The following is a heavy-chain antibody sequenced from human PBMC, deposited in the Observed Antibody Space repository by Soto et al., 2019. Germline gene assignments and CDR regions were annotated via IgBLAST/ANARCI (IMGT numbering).Heavy chain of an antibody. V-gene: IGHV4-34*01. J-gene: IGHJ4*02. D-gene: IGHD6-13*01. Sequence: PSETLSLTCAVYGGSFSGYYWSWIRQPPGKGLEWIGEINHSGSTNYNPSLKSRVTISVDTSKNQFSLKLSSVTAADTAVYYCARRSIRQQLTLRWLHGHFDYWGQGTLVTDSS. CDR1: GGSFSGYY. CDR3: ARRSIRQQLTLRWLHGHFDY. CDR2: INHSGST.